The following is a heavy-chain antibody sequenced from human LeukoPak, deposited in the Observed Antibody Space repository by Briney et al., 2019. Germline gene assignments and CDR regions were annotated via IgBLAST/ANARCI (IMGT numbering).Heavy chain of an antibody. V-gene: IGHV4-34*01. CDR1: GGSFSGYY. J-gene: IGHJ4*02. Sequence: SGTLSLTCAVYGGSFSGYYWSWIRQPPGKGLEWIGEINHSGSTNYNPSLKSRVTISVDTSKNQFSLKLSSVTAADTAVYYCARFISGSYYDYFDYWGQGMLVTVSS. CDR3: ARFISGSYYDYFDY. CDR2: INHSGST. D-gene: IGHD1-26*01.